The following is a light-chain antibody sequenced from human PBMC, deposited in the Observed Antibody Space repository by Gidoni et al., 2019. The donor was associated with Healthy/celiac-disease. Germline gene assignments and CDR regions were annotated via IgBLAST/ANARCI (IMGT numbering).Light chain of an antibody. CDR1: QSISSY. V-gene: IGKV1-39*01. CDR3: QQSYSTPPS. J-gene: IGKJ4*01. Sequence: SSLSASVGDRVTITCRASQSISSYLNWYQQKPGKAPKLLIYAASSLQSGVLSRFSGSGSGTDFTLTISSLQPEDFATYYCQQSYSTPPSFGGGTKVEIK. CDR2: AAS.